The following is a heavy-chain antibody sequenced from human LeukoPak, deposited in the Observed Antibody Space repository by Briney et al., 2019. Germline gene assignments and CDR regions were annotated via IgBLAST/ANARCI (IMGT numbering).Heavy chain of an antibody. J-gene: IGHJ4*02. Sequence: SETLSLTCTVSGSSISSHYWSWIRQPPGKGLEWIGYIYYSGSTYYNPSLKSRVTISVDTSKNQFSLKLSSVTAADTAVYYCAREFSGAAVFDYWGQGTLVTVSS. D-gene: IGHD6-25*01. CDR1: GSSISSHY. CDR3: AREFSGAAVFDY. V-gene: IGHV4-59*11. CDR2: IYYSGST.